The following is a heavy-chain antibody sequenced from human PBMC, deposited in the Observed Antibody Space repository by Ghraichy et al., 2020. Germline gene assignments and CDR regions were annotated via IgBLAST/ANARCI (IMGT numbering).Heavy chain of an antibody. V-gene: IGHV3-11*01. CDR1: GFTFSDYY. Sequence: GESLNISCAASGFTFSDYYMSWIRQAPGKGLEWVSYISSSGSTIYYADSVKGRFTISRDNAKNSLYLQMNSLRAEDTAVYYCASGPSSRYCSGGSCYYYYYGMDVWGQGTTVTVSS. CDR3: ASGPSSRYCSGGSCYYYYYGMDV. CDR2: ISSSGSTI. J-gene: IGHJ6*02. D-gene: IGHD2-15*01.